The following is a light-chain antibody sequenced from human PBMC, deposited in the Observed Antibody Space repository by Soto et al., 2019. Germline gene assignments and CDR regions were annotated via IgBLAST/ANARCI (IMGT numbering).Light chain of an antibody. Sequence: QSVLTQPRSVSGAPGQSVTISCTGTTNYVSWYQQHPCKAPKLMIYDVNKRPSGVPDRFSGSKSGNTASLTISGLQAEDEAYYYCCSFALSYSPYFCGTGIKVT. CDR3: CSFALSYSPYF. J-gene: IGLJ1*01. V-gene: IGLV2-11*01. CDR1: TNY. CDR2: DVN.